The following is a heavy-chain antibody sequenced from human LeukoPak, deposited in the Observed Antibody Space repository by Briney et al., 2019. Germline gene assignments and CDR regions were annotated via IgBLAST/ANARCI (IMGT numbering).Heavy chain of an antibody. Sequence: GGSLRLSCAASGFSFSSYSMNWVRQAPGKGLEWVSSISSSSSYIYYADSVKGQFTISRDNAKNSLYLQMNSLRAEDTAVYYCARGGYDFWSGYPERYDYWGQGTLVTVSS. CDR3: ARGGYDFWSGYPERYDY. CDR2: ISSSSSYI. J-gene: IGHJ4*02. CDR1: GFSFSSYS. D-gene: IGHD3-3*01. V-gene: IGHV3-21*01.